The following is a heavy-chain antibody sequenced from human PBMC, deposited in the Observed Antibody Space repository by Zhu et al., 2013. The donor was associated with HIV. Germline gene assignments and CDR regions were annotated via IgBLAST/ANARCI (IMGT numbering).Heavy chain of an antibody. CDR2: IYHSGST. Sequence: QVQLQESGPGLVKPSGTLSLTCAVSGGSISSSNWWSWVRQPPGKGLEWIGEIYHSGSTNYNPSLKSRVTIPLDKSKNQFSLKLNSVTAADTAVYYCARVKVRRGYSSSWGSFDYWGQGTLVTVSS. J-gene: IGHJ4*02. CDR1: GGSISSSNW. D-gene: IGHD6-13*01. CDR3: ARVKVRRGYSSSWGSFDY. V-gene: IGHV4-4*02.